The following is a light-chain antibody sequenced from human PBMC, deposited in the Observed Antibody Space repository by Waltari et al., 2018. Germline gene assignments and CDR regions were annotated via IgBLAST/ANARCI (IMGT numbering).Light chain of an antibody. J-gene: IGLJ2*01. CDR3: QTWGSVMV. Sequence: QLMLTQSPSASASLGASVKFNCTLSSGYTTSAIAWTQQRPEKGPRYLMKVKSDGSHTKGDGIPDRFSGSSSGAERYLTISSLQSEDEADYYCQTWGSVMVFGGGTKLTVL. CDR2: VKSDGSH. CDR1: SGYTTSA. V-gene: IGLV4-69*01.